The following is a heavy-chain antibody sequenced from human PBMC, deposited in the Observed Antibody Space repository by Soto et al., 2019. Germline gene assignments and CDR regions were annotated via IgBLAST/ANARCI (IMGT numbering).Heavy chain of an antibody. CDR3: ARGDYDSSGYHYYFDY. CDR2: IYYSGST. D-gene: IGHD3-22*01. CDR1: GCSISSYY. Sequence: SETLSLTCTVSGCSISSYYWSWIRQPPGKGLEWIGYIYYSGSTNYNPSLKSRVTISVDTSKNQFSLKLSSVTAADTAVYYCARGDYDSSGYHYYFDYWGQGTLVTVSS. J-gene: IGHJ4*02. V-gene: IGHV4-59*01.